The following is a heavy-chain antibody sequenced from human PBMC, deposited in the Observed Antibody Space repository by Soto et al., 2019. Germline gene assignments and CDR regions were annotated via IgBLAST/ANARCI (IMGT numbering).Heavy chain of an antibody. V-gene: IGHV3-33*01. D-gene: IGHD6-19*01. Sequence: QVQLVESGGGVVQSGRSLTLSCAASGFSLRTYGMHWLRRAPGKGLEWVAFIWYDGTKKFYANSVKGRSTISKDNSNKILYLQMSGLRVEDTAVHYCARDVLTAVAGSVNWFDPWGQGTLVTVSS. CDR1: GFSLRTYG. CDR3: ARDVLTAVAGSVNWFDP. CDR2: IWYDGTKK. J-gene: IGHJ5*02.